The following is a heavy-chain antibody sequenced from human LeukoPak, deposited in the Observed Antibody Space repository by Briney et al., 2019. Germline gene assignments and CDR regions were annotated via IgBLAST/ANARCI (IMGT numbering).Heavy chain of an antibody. CDR3: ARGAVVVPAATPFDY. J-gene: IGHJ4*02. CDR2: ITAYNGNK. Sequence: GAPVKVSCTASGYTFTTYGTRWVRQAPGQGLEWMGWITAYNGNKNYAQKIQGRVTMTTDTSTSTAYMELRSLRSDDTAVYYCARGAVVVPAATPFDYWGQGTLVTVSS. CDR1: GYTFTTYG. V-gene: IGHV1-18*04. D-gene: IGHD2-2*01.